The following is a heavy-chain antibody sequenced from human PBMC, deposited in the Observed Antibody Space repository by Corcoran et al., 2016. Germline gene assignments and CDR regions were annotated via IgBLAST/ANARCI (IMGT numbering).Heavy chain of an antibody. CDR3: ERIQGYYESSGSKSLSPFDI. V-gene: IGHV2-26*01. CDR2: IFSNDEK. D-gene: IGHD3-22*01. J-gene: IGHJ3*02. CDR1: GFSLSNARMG. Sequence: QVTLKESGPVLVKPTETLTLTCTVSGFSLSNARMGVSWIRQPPGKALEWLAHIFSNDEKSYSTSLKSRLTISKETSKSQVVLTMTNMDPVETATYSCERIQGYYESSGSKSLSPFDIWGQGTMVTVSS.